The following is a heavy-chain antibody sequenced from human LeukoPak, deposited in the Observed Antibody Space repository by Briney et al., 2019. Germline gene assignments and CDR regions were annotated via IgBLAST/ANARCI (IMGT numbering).Heavy chain of an antibody. Sequence: PSETLSLTCTVSGGFISSSSYYWGWIRQPPGKGLEWIGSIYYSGSTYYNPSLKSRVTISVDTSKNQFSLKLSSVTAADTAVYYCARHYYYDSSGSFDYWGQGTLVTVSS. CDR1: GGFISSSSYY. CDR3: ARHYYYDSSGSFDY. V-gene: IGHV4-39*01. J-gene: IGHJ4*02. CDR2: IYYSGST. D-gene: IGHD3-22*01.